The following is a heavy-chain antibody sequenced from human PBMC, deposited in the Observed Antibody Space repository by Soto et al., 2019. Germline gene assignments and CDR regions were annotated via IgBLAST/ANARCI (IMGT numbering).Heavy chain of an antibody. CDR1: GYTFSSYA. J-gene: IGHJ6*03. CDR3: ARGTTVTTTPTYYYMDV. CDR2: ISPYNGDT. Sequence: GASVKVSCKASGYTFSSYAISWVRQAPGQGLEWMGWISPYNGDTHYAQNHQGRVTMTTDTSTTTAYMELRSLKSDDTAIYYCARGTTVTTTPTYYYMDVWGKGTTVTVSS. D-gene: IGHD4-4*01. V-gene: IGHV1-18*01.